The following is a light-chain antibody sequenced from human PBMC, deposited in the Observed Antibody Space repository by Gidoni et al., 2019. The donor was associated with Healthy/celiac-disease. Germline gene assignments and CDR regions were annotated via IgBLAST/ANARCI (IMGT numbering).Light chain of an antibody. CDR1: SSDVGGYNY. CDR3: SSYAGSNEV. J-gene: IGLJ2*01. Sequence: QSALTQPPSASGSPGQSVTISCTGTSSDVGGYNYVSWYQQHPGKAPKLMIYEVSKRPSGVPDRFSGSKSGNTASLTVSGLQAEDEADYYCSSYAGSNEVFGGGTNLTVL. CDR2: EVS. V-gene: IGLV2-8*01.